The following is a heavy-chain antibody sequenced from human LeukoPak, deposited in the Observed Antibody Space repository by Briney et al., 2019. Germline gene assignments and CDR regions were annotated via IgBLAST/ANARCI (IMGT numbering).Heavy chain of an antibody. CDR2: IIPIFGTA. J-gene: IGHJ6*04. D-gene: IGHD3-10*01. Sequence: GASVKVSCKASGGTFSSYAISWVRQAPGQGLEWMGGIIPIFGTANYAQNFQGRVTITADESTSTAYMELSSLRSEDTAVYYWARAYTYYYGSGSYTYYGMDVWGKGTTVTVSS. CDR1: GGTFSSYA. CDR3: ARAYTYYYGSGSYTYYGMDV. V-gene: IGHV1-69*13.